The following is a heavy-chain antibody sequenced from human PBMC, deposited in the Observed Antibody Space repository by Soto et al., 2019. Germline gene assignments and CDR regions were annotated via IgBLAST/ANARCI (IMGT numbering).Heavy chain of an antibody. CDR3: AREGGKRLYYMDV. D-gene: IGHD3-3*01. J-gene: IGHJ6*03. CDR2: IYYSGYT. CDR1: GGSISSYY. V-gene: IGHV4-59*01. Sequence: TSETLSLTCTVSGGSISSYYWSWIRQPPGKGLEWIGYIYYSGYTNYNPSLKSRVTISVDTSKNQFSLKLSSVTAADTAVYYCAREGGKRLYYMDVWGKGTTVTVSS.